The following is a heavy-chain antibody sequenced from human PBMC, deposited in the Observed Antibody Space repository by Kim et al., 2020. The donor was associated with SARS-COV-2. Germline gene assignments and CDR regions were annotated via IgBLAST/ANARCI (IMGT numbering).Heavy chain of an antibody. J-gene: IGHJ4*02. CDR3: ARGRGYSYGYTDY. V-gene: IGHV3-33*01. D-gene: IGHD5-18*01. Sequence: YYPDSVKGRFTISRDNSKNTLYLHMNGLRVEDTAVYYCARGRGYSYGYTDYWGQGTLVTVSS.